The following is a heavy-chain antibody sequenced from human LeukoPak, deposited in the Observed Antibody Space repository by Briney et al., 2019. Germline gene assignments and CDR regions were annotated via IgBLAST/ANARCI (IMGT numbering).Heavy chain of an antibody. CDR2: ISGDGGGT. CDR3: AKGMAAYYYASGNIDY. D-gene: IGHD3-10*01. Sequence: GGSLRLSCAASGFTFDDYAMHWVRQAPGKGLEWVSLISGDGGGTYYADTVKGRFTISRDNSKNSLYLQMNSLRAEDTALYYCAKGMAAYYYASGNIDYWGQGTLVTVSS. J-gene: IGHJ4*02. CDR1: GFTFDDYA. V-gene: IGHV3-43D*03.